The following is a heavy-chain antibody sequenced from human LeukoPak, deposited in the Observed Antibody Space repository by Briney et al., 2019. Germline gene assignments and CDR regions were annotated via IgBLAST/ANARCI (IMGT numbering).Heavy chain of an antibody. J-gene: IGHJ4*02. V-gene: IGHV1-2*02. CDR3: AKEVRVVINNQAMGY. CDR1: GYTFTCYY. Sequence: ASVKVSCKASGYTFTCYYMHWVRQAPGQGLEWMGWINPNNGVTNYAQKFQGRVTMTRDTSISTAYMELSRLRSDDTAVYYYAKEVRVVINNQAMGYWGQGTLVTVSS. CDR2: INPNNGVT. D-gene: IGHD3-3*01.